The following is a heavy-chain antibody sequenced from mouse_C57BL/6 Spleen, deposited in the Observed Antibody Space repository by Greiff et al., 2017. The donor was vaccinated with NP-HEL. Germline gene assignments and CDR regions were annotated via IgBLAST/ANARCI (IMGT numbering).Heavy chain of an antibody. J-gene: IGHJ1*03. V-gene: IGHV1-26*01. CDR1: GYTFTDYY. CDR2: INPNNGGT. CDR3: ARFPYSNYLHWYFDV. Sequence: EVQLQQSGPELVKPGASVKISCKASGYTFTDYYMNWVKQSHGKSLEWIGDINPNNGGTSYNQKFKGKATLTVDKSSSTAYMELRSLTSEDSAVYYCARFPYSNYLHWYFDVWGTGTTVTVSS. D-gene: IGHD2-5*01.